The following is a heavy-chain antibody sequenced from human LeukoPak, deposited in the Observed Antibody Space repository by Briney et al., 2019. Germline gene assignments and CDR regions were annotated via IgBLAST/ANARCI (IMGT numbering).Heavy chain of an antibody. CDR2: ISAYNGNT. CDR3: ARDTPDYYYYGMDV. CDR1: GCTFTSYG. J-gene: IGHJ6*02. Sequence: GASVKVSCKASGCTFTSYGISWVRQAPGQGLEWMGWISAYNGNTNYAQKLQGRVTMTTDTSTSTAYMELRSLRSDDTAVYYCARDTPDYYYYGMDVWGQGTTVTVSS. V-gene: IGHV1-18*01.